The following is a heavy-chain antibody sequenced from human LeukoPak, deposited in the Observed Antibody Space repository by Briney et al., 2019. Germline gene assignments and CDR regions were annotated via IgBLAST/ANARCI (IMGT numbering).Heavy chain of an antibody. J-gene: IGHJ5*02. CDR3: ARKGGIVSVPTAWRFDL. CDR1: GFTFNKNW. CDR2: IKQDGREK. V-gene: IGHV3-7*01. Sequence: GGSLRLSCAASGFTFNKNWMSWVRQAQGHELEWVANIKQDGREKYYVDSVKGRFTTSRDNAKNSLYLQMNSLRAEGTAVYYCARKGGIVSVPTAWRFDLWGQGTLVTVPS. D-gene: IGHD2-2*01.